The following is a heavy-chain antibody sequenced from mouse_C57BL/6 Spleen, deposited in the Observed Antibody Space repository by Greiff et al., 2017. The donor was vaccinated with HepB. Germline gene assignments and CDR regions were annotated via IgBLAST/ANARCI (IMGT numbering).Heavy chain of an antibody. CDR3: ARVYYSNYVWYFDV. Sequence: QVQLKQPGAELVRPGSSVKLSCKASGYTFTSYWMHWVKQRPIQGLEWIGNIDPSDSETHYNQKFKDKATLTVDKSSSTAYMQLSSLTSEDSAVYYCARVYYSNYVWYFDVWGTGTTVTVSS. CDR2: IDPSDSET. J-gene: IGHJ1*03. V-gene: IGHV1-52*01. CDR1: GYTFTSYW. D-gene: IGHD2-5*01.